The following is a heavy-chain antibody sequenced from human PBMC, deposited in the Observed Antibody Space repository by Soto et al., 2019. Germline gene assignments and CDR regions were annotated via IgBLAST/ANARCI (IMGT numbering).Heavy chain of an antibody. CDR3: ARDRPEEVRGVILSY. CDR1: GFTVSSNY. V-gene: IGHV3-66*01. J-gene: IGHJ4*02. D-gene: IGHD3-10*01. CDR2: IYSGGTT. Sequence: GGSLRLSCAASGFTVSSNYMTWVRQAPGKGLEWVSLIYSGGTTYYADSVKGRFTISRDNSKNTLFLQMNSLRAEDTAVYYCARDRPEEVRGVILSYWGQGTLVTVSS.